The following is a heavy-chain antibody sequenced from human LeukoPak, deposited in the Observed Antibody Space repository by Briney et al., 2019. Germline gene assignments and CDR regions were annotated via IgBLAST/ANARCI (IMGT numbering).Heavy chain of an antibody. V-gene: IGHV4-4*07. D-gene: IGHD3-10*01. CDR3: VRDYGRGFDGYYFDH. Sequence: SETLSLTCTVSGGSISSYYWSWIRQPAGKGLEWIGRIYTSGSTNYNPSLKSRVTMSVDTSKNQFSLKLSSVTAADTAIYYCVRDYGRGFDGYYFDHWGQGTLVTVSS. CDR1: GGSISSYY. J-gene: IGHJ4*02. CDR2: IYTSGST.